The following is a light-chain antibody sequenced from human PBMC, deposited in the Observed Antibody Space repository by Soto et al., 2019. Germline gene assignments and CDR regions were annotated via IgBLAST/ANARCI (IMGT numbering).Light chain of an antibody. Sequence: EIVLTQSPATLSLSPGERATLSCRASQSVSSYLSWYQQRPGQAPRLLIYDAFSRATGIADRFSGSGSGTDFTLTISRLEPEDFAVYYCQQYGSSLGVTFGQGTKVEIK. CDR3: QQYGSSLGVT. CDR1: QSVSSY. V-gene: IGKV3-20*01. J-gene: IGKJ1*01. CDR2: DAF.